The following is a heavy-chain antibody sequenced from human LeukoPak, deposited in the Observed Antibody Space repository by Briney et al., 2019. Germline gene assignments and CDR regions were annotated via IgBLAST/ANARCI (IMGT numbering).Heavy chain of an antibody. CDR1: GGSIDSYY. J-gene: IGHJ4*02. CDR2: IYYTGST. Sequence: PSETLSLTCTVSGGSIDSYYWSWIRHPPGKGLEWIGYIYYTGSTEYHPSLKSRVTISLDTSKNQFSLELTSVTAADTAVYYCARVYQSAEYYFDYWGQGNLVSVSS. CDR3: ARVYQSAEYYFDY. V-gene: IGHV4-59*01. D-gene: IGHD2-2*01.